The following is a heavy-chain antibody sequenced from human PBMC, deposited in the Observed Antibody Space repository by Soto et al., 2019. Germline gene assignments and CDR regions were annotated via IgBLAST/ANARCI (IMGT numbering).Heavy chain of an antibody. V-gene: IGHV4-59*01. CDR2: IYYSGST. J-gene: IGHJ6*03. Sequence: PSETLSLTCTVSGGSISSYYWSWIRQPPGKGLEWIGYIYYSGSTNYNPSLKSRVTISVDTSKNQFSLKLSSVTAADTAVYYCARGMVRGVISYYYYYMDVWGKGTTVTVSS. CDR3: ARGMVRGVISYYYYYMDV. CDR1: GGSISSYY. D-gene: IGHD3-10*01.